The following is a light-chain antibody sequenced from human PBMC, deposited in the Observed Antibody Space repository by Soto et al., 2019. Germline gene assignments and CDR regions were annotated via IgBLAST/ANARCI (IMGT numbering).Light chain of an antibody. CDR1: QGISSA. V-gene: IGKV1D-13*01. CDR2: DAS. Sequence: AIQLTQSPSSLSASVGDRVTITCRASQGISSALAWYQQKPGKAPKLLIYDASSLESGVPSRFSGSGSGTDFTLTISSLQPEYFATYYCQQFNNYPPYTFGQGTKLEIK. CDR3: QQFNNYPPYT. J-gene: IGKJ2*01.